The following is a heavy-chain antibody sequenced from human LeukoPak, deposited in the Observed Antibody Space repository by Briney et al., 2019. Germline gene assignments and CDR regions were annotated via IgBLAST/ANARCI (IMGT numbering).Heavy chain of an antibody. D-gene: IGHD2-2*03. Sequence: GGSLRLSCAASGFTFSSYWMSWVRQAPGKGLEWVANLKQDGSEKYYVDSVGGRFTISRDNAKNSLYLQMNSLRAEDTAVYYCARDWVDIVVVPAAIPFDPWGQGTLVTVSS. CDR1: GFTFSSYW. CDR3: ARDWVDIVVVPAAIPFDP. CDR2: LKQDGSEK. V-gene: IGHV3-7*01. J-gene: IGHJ5*02.